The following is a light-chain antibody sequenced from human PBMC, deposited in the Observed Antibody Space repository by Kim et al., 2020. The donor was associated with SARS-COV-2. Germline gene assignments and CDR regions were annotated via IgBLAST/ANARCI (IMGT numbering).Light chain of an antibody. J-gene: IGLJ2*01. Sequence: QSALTQPPSASGSPGQSVTVSCTGTSGDVGAYNYVSWYQQYPGKAPRLMIYDVSRRPSGVPDRFSGSKSGNTASLTVSGLQAGDEADYYCTSSAGSTELLFGGGIQLTVL. V-gene: IGLV2-8*01. CDR3: TSSAGSTELL. CDR2: DVS. CDR1: SGDVGAYNY.